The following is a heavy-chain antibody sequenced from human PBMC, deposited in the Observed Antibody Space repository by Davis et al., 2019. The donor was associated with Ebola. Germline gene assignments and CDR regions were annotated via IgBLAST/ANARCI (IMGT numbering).Heavy chain of an antibody. J-gene: IGHJ4*02. CDR3: AKVLIVLMVYAPLDY. CDR2: ISSDGSSQ. D-gene: IGHD2-8*01. CDR1: AFSFSDYS. V-gene: IGHV3-30-3*01. Sequence: AGSLRLSCAASAFSFSDYSMHWVRQAPGKGLEWVGIISSDGSSQYFADSVKGRFTISRDNSKNTLYLQMNSLRAEDTAVYYCAKVLIVLMVYAPLDYWGQGTLVTVSS.